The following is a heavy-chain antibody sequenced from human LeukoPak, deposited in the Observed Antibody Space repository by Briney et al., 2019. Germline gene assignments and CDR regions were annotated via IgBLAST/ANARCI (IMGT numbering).Heavy chain of an antibody. CDR1: GYTFTGYY. CDR2: INPNSGGT. CDR3: ARDYSSSWYGWFDP. Sequence: GASVKVSCKASGYTFTGYYMHWVRQAPGQGLEWMGRINPNSGGTNYAQKFQGRVTMTRDTSISTAYMELSRLRSDDTAVYYCARDYSSSWYGWFDPWGQGTLVTVSS. D-gene: IGHD6-13*01. J-gene: IGHJ5*02. V-gene: IGHV1-2*06.